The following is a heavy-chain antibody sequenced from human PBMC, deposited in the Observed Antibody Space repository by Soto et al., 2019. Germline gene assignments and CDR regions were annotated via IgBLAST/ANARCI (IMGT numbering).Heavy chain of an antibody. CDR3: ARLDTVTPPYYFDF. D-gene: IGHD4-17*01. V-gene: IGHV1-46*01. J-gene: IGHJ4*02. CDR1: GYTFISYY. CDR2: INPSDGST. Sequence: ASVKVSCKASGYTFISYYIHWVRQAPGQGLEWMGVINPSDGSTSYAQKFQGRVTMTRDTSTSKVYMELSSLRSDDTAVYFCARLDTVTPPYYFDFWGQGTLVTLSS.